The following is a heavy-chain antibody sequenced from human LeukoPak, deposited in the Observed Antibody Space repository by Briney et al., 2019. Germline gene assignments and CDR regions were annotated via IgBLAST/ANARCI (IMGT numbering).Heavy chain of an antibody. CDR3: ARDSSGWYRIGWFDP. D-gene: IGHD6-13*01. CDR1: GGSISSGSYY. Sequence: SETLSLTCTVSGGSISSGSYYWSWIRQPAGKGLEWIGRIYTSGSTNYNPSLKSRVTISVDTSKNQFSLKLSSVTAADTAVYYCARDSSGWYRIGWFDPWGQGTLVTVSS. V-gene: IGHV4-61*02. J-gene: IGHJ5*02. CDR2: IYTSGST.